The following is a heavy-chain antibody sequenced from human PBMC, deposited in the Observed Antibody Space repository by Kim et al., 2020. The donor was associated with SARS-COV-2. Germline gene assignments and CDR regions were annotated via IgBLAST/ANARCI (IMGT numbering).Heavy chain of an antibody. Sequence: GGSLRLSCAASGFTFSSYWMHWVRQAPGKGLVWVSRINSDGSSTSYADSVKGRFTISRDNAKNTLYLQMNSLRAEDTAVYYCASSVFSIAFDIWGQGTMVTVSS. CDR2: INSDGSST. CDR3: ASSVFSIAFDI. J-gene: IGHJ3*02. D-gene: IGHD3-9*01. V-gene: IGHV3-74*01. CDR1: GFTFSSYW.